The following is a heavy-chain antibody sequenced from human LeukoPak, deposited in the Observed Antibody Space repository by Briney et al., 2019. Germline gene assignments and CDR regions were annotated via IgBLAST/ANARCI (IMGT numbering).Heavy chain of an antibody. CDR2: IYYSGST. Sequence: PSETLSLTCTVSGGSISGSRYYWGWICQPPGKGLEWIGYIYYSGSTNYNPSLKSRVTILVDTSKSQFSLKLNSVTAADTAVYYCARVPYDSRGYPTGWFDPWGQGTLVTVSS. CDR3: ARVPYDSRGYPTGWFDP. D-gene: IGHD3-22*01. CDR1: GGSISGSRYY. V-gene: IGHV4-61*05. J-gene: IGHJ5*02.